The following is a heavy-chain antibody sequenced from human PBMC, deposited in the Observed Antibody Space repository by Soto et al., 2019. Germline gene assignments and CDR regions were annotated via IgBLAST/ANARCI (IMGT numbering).Heavy chain of an antibody. V-gene: IGHV1-2*02. J-gene: IGHJ4*02. Sequence: ASVKVSCKASGYRFIDFFLHWVRQAPGQGLEWMGWINPKNGDTNYAQKFQDRVTMTRDTSISVAYMDLSGLNSGDTAVYYCARDNSGANFGYWGQGALVIVSS. D-gene: IGHD2-15*01. CDR1: GYRFIDFF. CDR2: INPKNGDT. CDR3: ARDNSGANFGY.